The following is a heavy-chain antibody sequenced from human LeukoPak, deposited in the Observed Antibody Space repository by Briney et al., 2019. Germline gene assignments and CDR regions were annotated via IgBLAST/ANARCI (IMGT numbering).Heavy chain of an antibody. D-gene: IGHD2-2*01. CDR1: GGSFSGYY. J-gene: IGHJ5*02. CDR3: ARGVCSSTSCCQNWFDP. V-gene: IGHV4-34*01. CDR2: INHSGST. Sequence: PSETLSLTCAVYGGSFSGYYWSWIRQPPGKGLEWIGEINHSGSTNYNPSLKSRVTISVDTSKNQFSLKLSSVTAADTAVYYCARGVCSSTSCCQNWFDPWGQGTLVTVSS.